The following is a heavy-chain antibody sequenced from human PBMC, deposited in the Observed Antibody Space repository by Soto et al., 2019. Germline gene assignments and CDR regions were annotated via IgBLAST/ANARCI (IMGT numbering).Heavy chain of an antibody. D-gene: IGHD3-3*01. V-gene: IGHV3-30*18. CDR1: GFSFSSYV. CDR2: ISYDGSNK. Sequence: GGCLEIPSASSGFSFSSYVMHWFRQNTGKRLEWVPVISYDGSNKYYADSVKGRFTISRDNSKNTLYLQMNSLRAEDTAVYYCAKDRQYYDFWSGYYYYYYGMDVWGQGNTVT. CDR3: AKDRQYYDFWSGYYYYYYGMDV. J-gene: IGHJ6*02.